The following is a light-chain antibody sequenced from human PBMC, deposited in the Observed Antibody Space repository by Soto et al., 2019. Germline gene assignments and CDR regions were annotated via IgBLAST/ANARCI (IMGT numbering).Light chain of an antibody. CDR3: QQRSNWPRT. CDR1: QSVGSS. V-gene: IGKV3-11*01. J-gene: IGKJ2*01. Sequence: EIVLTQSPATLSLSPGERATLSCRASQSVGSSLAWFQHKPGQAPRLLIYDGSNRATGIPARFSGSGSGTDFTLTISSLEPEDFAVYYCQQRSNWPRTFGQGTKLEIK. CDR2: DGS.